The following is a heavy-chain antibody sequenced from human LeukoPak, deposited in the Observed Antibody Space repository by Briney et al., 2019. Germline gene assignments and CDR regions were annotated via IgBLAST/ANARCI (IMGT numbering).Heavy chain of an antibody. CDR1: GFTFSSYA. CDR2: ISGSGGST. J-gene: IGHJ3*02. V-gene: IGHV3-23*01. CDR3: ARDWTGRSSSWYTRGRSAFDI. D-gene: IGHD6-13*01. Sequence: PGGSLRLSCAASGFTFSSYAMSWVRQAPGKGLEWVSAISGSGGSTYYADSVKGRFTISRDNSKNTLYLQMNSLRAEDTAVYYCARDWTGRSSSWYTRGRSAFDIWGQGTMVTVSS.